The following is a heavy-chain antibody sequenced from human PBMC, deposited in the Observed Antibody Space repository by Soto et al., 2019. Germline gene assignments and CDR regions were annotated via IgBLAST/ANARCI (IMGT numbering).Heavy chain of an antibody. D-gene: IGHD1-26*01. CDR1: GFTFSSYG. CDR3: AKDRLRGGFLTTATTNGMDV. V-gene: IGHV3-30*18. Sequence: GGSLRLSCAASGFTFSSYGMHWVRQAPGKGLEWMSLISYDGSNKYYVDSVKGRFTISRDNYKNTLFLQMNSLRAGDTAVYYCAKDRLRGGFLTTATTNGMDVWGQGTTVTVSS. J-gene: IGHJ6*02. CDR2: ISYDGSNK.